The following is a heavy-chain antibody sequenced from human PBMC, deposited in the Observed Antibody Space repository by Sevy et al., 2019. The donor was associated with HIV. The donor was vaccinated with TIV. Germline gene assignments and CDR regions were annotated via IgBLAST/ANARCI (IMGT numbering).Heavy chain of an antibody. CDR2: SSSSGDHI. V-gene: IGHV3-21*01. CDR1: GFTFNAYS. D-gene: IGHD1-26*01. CDR3: ARFRGTY. Sequence: GGSLRLCCAASGFTFNAYSMNGVRQAPGKGLEWVSSSSSSGDHIYYADSVKGRFTVSRDNAKNSLYLQINSLRVEDTAVYYCARFRGTYWGQGTLVTVSS. J-gene: IGHJ4*02.